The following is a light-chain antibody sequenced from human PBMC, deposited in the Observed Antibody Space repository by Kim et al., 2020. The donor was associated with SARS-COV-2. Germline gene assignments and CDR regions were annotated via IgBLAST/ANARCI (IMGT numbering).Light chain of an antibody. CDR3: QQRSKWPLT. V-gene: IGKV3D-11*01. Sequence: LSTGDRATLASRASQGVSKALGRYQQKTGQAARLLSYDASNRATGIPARFSGSGSGKDFTLTTSSLEPEDFAVDYCQQRSKWPLTFGGGTKVDIK. J-gene: IGKJ4*01. CDR2: DAS. CDR1: QGVSKA.